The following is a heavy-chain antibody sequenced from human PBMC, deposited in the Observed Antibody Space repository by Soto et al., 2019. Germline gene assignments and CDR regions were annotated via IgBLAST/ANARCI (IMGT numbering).Heavy chain of an antibody. CDR3: AKGGYYSLFDI. J-gene: IGHJ3*02. Sequence: EGQVVESGGDLVQPGDSLTISCAASGFTFSTYAMSWVRQAPGKGLEWVSGIHKTGTITFYADSVKGRFTISRDNSNNTLSLQMHILRVEDTAVYFCAKGGYYSLFDIWGQGTMVTVSA. CDR1: GFTFSTYA. V-gene: IGHV3-23*05. D-gene: IGHD3-16*01. CDR2: IHKTGTIT.